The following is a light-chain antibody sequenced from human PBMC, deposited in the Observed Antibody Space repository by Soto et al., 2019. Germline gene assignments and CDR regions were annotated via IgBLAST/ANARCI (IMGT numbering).Light chain of an antibody. CDR3: QSYDISLHNYV. J-gene: IGLJ1*01. CDR2: GDN. V-gene: IGLV1-40*01. Sequence: QSVLTHPPSVSGAPGQRGSISCTGSTSNIGAPYDVHWYHHLPGTATKLLIYGDNNRPSGVPDRFSGSKSGTSASLAIPRLQAEDEADYYCQSYDISLHNYVFGTGTKVTVL. CDR1: TSNIGAPYD.